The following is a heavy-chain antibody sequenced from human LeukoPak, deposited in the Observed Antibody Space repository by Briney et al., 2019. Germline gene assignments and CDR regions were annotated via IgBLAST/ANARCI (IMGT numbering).Heavy chain of an antibody. CDR2: IKQDGSKK. Sequence: GGSLRLSCAASGFTVSNNYVSWVRQAPGKGLEWVANIKQDGSKKSYVDSVKGRFTISRDNAKNSLYLQMNSLRAEDTAIYYCTRVGYIDEGIDYWGQGTLVTVSS. J-gene: IGHJ4*02. CDR3: TRVGYIDEGIDY. CDR1: GFTVSNNY. V-gene: IGHV3-7*04. D-gene: IGHD5-24*01.